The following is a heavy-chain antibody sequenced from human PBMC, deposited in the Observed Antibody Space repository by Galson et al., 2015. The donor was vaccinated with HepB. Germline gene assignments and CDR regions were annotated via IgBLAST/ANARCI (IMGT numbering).Heavy chain of an antibody. CDR3: ARSGGTVSTYFDY. CDR1: GFTFSSYA. D-gene: IGHD4-17*01. J-gene: IGHJ4*02. V-gene: IGHV3-30*04. Sequence: SLRLSCAASGFTFSSYAMHWVRQAPGKGLEWVAVISYDGSNKYYADSVKGRFTISRDNSKNTLYLQMNSLRAEDTAVYYCARSGGTVSTYFDYWGQGTLVTVSS. CDR2: ISYDGSNK.